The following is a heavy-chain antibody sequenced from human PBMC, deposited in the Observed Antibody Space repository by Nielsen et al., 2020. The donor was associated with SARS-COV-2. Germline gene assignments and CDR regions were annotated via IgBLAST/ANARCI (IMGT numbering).Heavy chain of an antibody. CDR3: ARGVYYGSGTHFDY. V-gene: IGHV4-34*01. J-gene: IGHJ4*02. D-gene: IGHD3-10*01. Sequence: SCAVYGGSFSGYYWSWIRQPPGKGLEWIGEINHSGSTNYNPSLKSRVTISVDTSKNQFSLKLSSVTAADTAVYYCARGVYYGSGTHFDYWGQGTLVTVSS. CDR2: INHSGST. CDR1: GGSFSGYY.